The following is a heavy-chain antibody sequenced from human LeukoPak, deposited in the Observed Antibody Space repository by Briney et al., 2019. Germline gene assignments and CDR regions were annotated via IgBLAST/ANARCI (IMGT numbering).Heavy chain of an antibody. CDR1: GDSVTNNF. Sequence: SETLSLTCTVSGDSVTNNFWNWIRQSPGKGLEWIGFVSHSGKTNSNPALTSRVNISLDTSENRLSLNLSSVTAADTAVYYCARGTWGEVRGVGNQPMWDYWGQGTLVTVSS. CDR3: ARGTWGEVRGVGNQPMWDY. CDR2: VSHSGKT. D-gene: IGHD3-10*01. V-gene: IGHV4-59*02. J-gene: IGHJ4*02.